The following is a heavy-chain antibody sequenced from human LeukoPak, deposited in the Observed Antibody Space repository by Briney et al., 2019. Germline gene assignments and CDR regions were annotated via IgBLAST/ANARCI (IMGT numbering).Heavy chain of an antibody. CDR2: LGTAGDR. CDR3: TRGGRDGFDI. Sequence: GGSLSLSCAASGFTFSSYDMHWVRQATGKGLKWVSGLGTAGDRYYSGSVKGRFTISRENAKSSLYLQMNSLTVGDTALYYCTRGGRDGFDIWGQGTVVTVSS. D-gene: IGHD2-15*01. CDR1: GFTFSSYD. J-gene: IGHJ3*02. V-gene: IGHV3-13*01.